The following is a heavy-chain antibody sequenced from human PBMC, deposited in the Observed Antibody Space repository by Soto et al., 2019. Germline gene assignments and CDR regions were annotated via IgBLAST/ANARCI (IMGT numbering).Heavy chain of an antibody. Sequence: GESLKISCEASGYSFTSYWIGWVRQMPGKGLEWMGIIYPGDSDTRYSPSFQGQVTISADKSISTAYLQWSSLKASDTAMYYCARHLTKNWFDPWGQGTLVTVSS. CDR2: IYPGDSDT. J-gene: IGHJ5*02. CDR1: GYSFTSYW. V-gene: IGHV5-51*01. CDR3: ARHLTKNWFDP.